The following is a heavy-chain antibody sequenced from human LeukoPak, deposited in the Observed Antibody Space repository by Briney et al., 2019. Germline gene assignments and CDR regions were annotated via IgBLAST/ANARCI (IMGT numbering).Heavy chain of an antibody. CDR1: GYTFTSYA. J-gene: IGHJ4*02. V-gene: IGHV1-3*01. D-gene: IGHD1-26*01. Sequence: ASVKVSCKASGYTFTSYAMHWVRQAPGQRLEWIGWINAGNGNTKYSQKFQGRVTITRDTSASTAYMELSSLRSEDTAVYYCARDPKAVGEHPGDYWGQGTLVTVSS. CDR3: ARDPKAVGEHPGDY. CDR2: INAGNGNT.